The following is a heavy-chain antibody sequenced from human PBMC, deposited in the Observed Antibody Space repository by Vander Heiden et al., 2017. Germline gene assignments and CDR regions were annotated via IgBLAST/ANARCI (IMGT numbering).Heavy chain of an antibody. V-gene: IGHV1-18*01. CDR1: GYTFTSYG. Sequence: VQLVQSGAEVKKPGASVKVSCKASGYTFTSYGISWVRQAPGQGLEWMGWISAYNGNTNYAQKLQGRVTMTTDTSTSTAYMELRSLRSDDTAVYYCARDGRGYIYVDNERDGGVWVDYWGQGTMVTVYS. CDR2: ISAYNGNT. CDR3: ARDGRGYIYVDNERDGGVWVDY. J-gene: IGHJ4*02. D-gene: IGHD5-18*01.